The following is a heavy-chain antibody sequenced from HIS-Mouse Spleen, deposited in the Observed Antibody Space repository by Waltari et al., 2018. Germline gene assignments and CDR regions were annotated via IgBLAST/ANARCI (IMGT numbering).Heavy chain of an antibody. J-gene: IGHJ4*02. D-gene: IGHD3-3*01. CDR3: ARVYYDFWSGYYY. CDR1: GYTFTSYD. CDR2: MNPTRGNK. V-gene: IGHV1-8*01. Sequence: QVQLVQSGAEVKKPGASVKVSCKASGYTFTSYDINWVRQATGQGLEWMGWMNPTRGNKGYARKFQGRVTMTRNTSISTAYMELSSLRSEDTAVYYCARVYYDFWSGYYYWGQGTLVTVSS.